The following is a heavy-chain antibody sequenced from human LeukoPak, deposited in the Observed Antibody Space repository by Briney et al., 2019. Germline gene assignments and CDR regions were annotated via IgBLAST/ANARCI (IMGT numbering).Heavy chain of an antibody. CDR1: GFTFSDYY. J-gene: IGHJ4*02. V-gene: IGHV3-11*01. CDR3: ARDLFKYSPTTPQNY. Sequence: GGSLRLSCAASGFTFSDYYMSWIRQAPGKGLEWVSYISSSGSTIYYADSVKGRFTISRDNAKNSLYLQMNSLRAEDTAVYYCARDLFKYSPTTPQNYWGQGTLVTVSS. CDR2: ISSSGSTI. D-gene: IGHD6-6*01.